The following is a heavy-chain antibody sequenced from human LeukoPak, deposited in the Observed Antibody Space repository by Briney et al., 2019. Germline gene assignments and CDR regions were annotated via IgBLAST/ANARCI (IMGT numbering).Heavy chain of an antibody. CDR2: IYYSGST. CDR1: GGSISSYY. CDR3: ARHVASYDGSGYYFNWFDP. D-gene: IGHD3-22*01. V-gene: IGHV4-59*08. J-gene: IGHJ5*02. Sequence: SETLSLTCTASGGSISSYYWSWIRQPPGKGLEWIGYIYYSGSTNYNPSLKSRVTISVDTSKNQFSLKLSSVTAADTAVYYCARHVASYDGSGYYFNWFDPWGQGTLVTVSS.